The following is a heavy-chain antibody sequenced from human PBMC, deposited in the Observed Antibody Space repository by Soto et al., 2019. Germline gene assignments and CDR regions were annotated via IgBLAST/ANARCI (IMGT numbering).Heavy chain of an antibody. V-gene: IGHV1-3*01. Sequence: QVQLVQSGAEVKKPGASVKVSCKASGYTFTSYAMHWVRQAPGQRLEWMGWINAGNGNTKYSQKFQGRLTITSDTSACTAEGELSSLGSEDTACYYLARDAGYTYGYIWGQGTLVTVSS. J-gene: IGHJ4*02. CDR3: ARDAGYTYGYI. CDR2: INAGNGNT. CDR1: GYTFTSYA. D-gene: IGHD5-18*01.